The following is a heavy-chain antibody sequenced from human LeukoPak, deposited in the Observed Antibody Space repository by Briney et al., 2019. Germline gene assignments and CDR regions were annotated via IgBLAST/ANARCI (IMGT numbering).Heavy chain of an antibody. Sequence: GGSLRLSCVASGFTFTSFGMNWVRQAPGKGLEWVSVISGSGGRTYYADSVKGRFTISRDNSKNTLYLQMNSLRAEDTAVYYCAKEGYSYYYFDYWGQGTLVTVSS. CDR2: ISGSGGRT. J-gene: IGHJ4*02. CDR3: AKEGYSYYYFDY. V-gene: IGHV3-23*01. D-gene: IGHD5-18*01. CDR1: GFTFTSFG.